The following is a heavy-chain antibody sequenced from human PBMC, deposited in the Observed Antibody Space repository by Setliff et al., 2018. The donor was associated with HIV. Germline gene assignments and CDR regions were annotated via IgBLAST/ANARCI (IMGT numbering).Heavy chain of an antibody. D-gene: IGHD1-7*01. CDR2: IYTSGST. Sequence: SSETLSLTCTVSGGSVSSGSYYWSWIRQPAGKGLQWIGRIYTSGSTNYNASLKSRVTISVDTSKNQFSLKLISVTAADTAVYYCARHPREETQRNYKFDSWGQGTLVTVSS. CDR1: GGSVSSGSYY. J-gene: IGHJ4*02. V-gene: IGHV4-61*02. CDR3: ARHPREETQRNYKFDS.